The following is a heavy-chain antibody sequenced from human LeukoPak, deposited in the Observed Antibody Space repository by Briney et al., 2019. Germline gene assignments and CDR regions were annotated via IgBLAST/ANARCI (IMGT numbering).Heavy chain of an antibody. CDR1: GFTFSSYA. V-gene: IGHV3-23*01. J-gene: IGHJ6*02. Sequence: GGSLRLSCAASGFTFSSYAMSWVRQAPGKGLEWVSAISGSGGSTYYADSVKGRFTISRDNSKNTLYLQMNSLRAEDTAVYYCAKDPWRGYSGYDSPYYYYGMDVWGQGTTVTVSS. D-gene: IGHD5-12*01. CDR2: ISGSGGST. CDR3: AKDPWRGYSGYDSPYYYYGMDV.